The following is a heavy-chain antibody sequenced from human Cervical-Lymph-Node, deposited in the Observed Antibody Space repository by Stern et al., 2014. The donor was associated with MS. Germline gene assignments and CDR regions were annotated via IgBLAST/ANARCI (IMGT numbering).Heavy chain of an antibody. CDR3: ALGGFGHYFEY. V-gene: IGHV1-69*01. D-gene: IGHD3-10*01. CDR2: SISIIGTS. Sequence: VQLVESGAEVQKPGSSVKVSCRASGGTFGSSDISWVRQAPGQGLEWMVDSISIIGTSTYAQKYQGRVTITADESTSTAYMELSSLRSEDTAIYYCALGGFGHYFEYWGQGTLVTVSS. J-gene: IGHJ4*02. CDR1: GGTFGSSD.